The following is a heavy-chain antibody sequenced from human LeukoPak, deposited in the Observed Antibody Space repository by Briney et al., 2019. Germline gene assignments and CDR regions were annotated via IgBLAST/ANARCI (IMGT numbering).Heavy chain of an antibody. J-gene: IGHJ4*02. D-gene: IGHD3-22*01. V-gene: IGHV3-48*03. Sequence: GGSLRLSCAASGFTFSSYEMNWVRQAPGKGLEWVSYISSSGSTIYYADSVKGRFTISRDNAKNSLYLQMNNLRAEDTAVYYCAREAGSYYYDSSGYSTFDYWGQGTLVTVSS. CDR1: GFTFSSYE. CDR3: AREAGSYYYDSSGYSTFDY. CDR2: ISSSGSTI.